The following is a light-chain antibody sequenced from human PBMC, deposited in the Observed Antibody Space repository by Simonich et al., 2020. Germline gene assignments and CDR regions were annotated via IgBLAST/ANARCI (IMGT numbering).Light chain of an antibody. CDR3: QQYGSLLT. CDR2: DAS. Sequence: EIVLTQSPATLSLSPGERATLSCRASQRVSRYLAWYQQKPGQAPRLPIYDASNRATGIPARFSGSGSWTDFTRTISSLEPEDFAVYYCQQYGSLLTFGGGTKVEIK. CDR1: QRVSRY. V-gene: IGKV3-11*01. J-gene: IGKJ4*01.